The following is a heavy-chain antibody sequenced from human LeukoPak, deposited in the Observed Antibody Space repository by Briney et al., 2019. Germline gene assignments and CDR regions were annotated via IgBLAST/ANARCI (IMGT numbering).Heavy chain of an antibody. D-gene: IGHD3-9*01. CDR2: IYHSGST. CDR3: ATGRGDILSCYYYLEH. V-gene: IGHV4-30-2*01. Sequence: PSQTLSLTCGVSGGSISSGGYSWSWIRQPPGKGLEWIGYIYHSGSTYYNPSLKSRATISVDRSRNHFYLKLPSVTAADTAGYYCATGRGDILSCYYYLEHWGQGTLVPLSS. CDR1: GGSISSGGYS. J-gene: IGHJ4*02.